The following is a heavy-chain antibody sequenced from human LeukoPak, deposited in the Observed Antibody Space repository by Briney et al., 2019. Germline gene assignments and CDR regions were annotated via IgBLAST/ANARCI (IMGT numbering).Heavy chain of an antibody. CDR1: GYTSTGYF. V-gene: IGHV1-2*02. Sequence: ASVKVSCKASGYTSTGYFMHWVRQAPGQGLEWMGWINPNSGGTNFAQKFQGRVTMARDTSISTAYMELSRLRSDDTAVYYCARGGSPIYYYYMDVWGKGTTVTISS. D-gene: IGHD2-2*01. J-gene: IGHJ6*03. CDR3: ARGGSPIYYYYMDV. CDR2: INPNSGGT.